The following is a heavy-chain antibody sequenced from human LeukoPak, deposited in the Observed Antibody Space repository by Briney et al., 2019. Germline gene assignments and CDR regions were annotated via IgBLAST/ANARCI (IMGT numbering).Heavy chain of an antibody. D-gene: IGHD3-9*01. CDR3: ANEVFSPDAFDI. V-gene: IGHV3-21*04. J-gene: IGHJ3*02. CDR2: ISSSGNYI. Sequence: GGSLRLSCAASGFTFSSYSMNWVRQAPGKGLEWVSSISSSGNYIYYADSVKGRFTISRDDAKNSLYLQMNSLRAEDTAVYYCANEVFSPDAFDIWGQGTMVTVSS. CDR1: GFTFSSYS.